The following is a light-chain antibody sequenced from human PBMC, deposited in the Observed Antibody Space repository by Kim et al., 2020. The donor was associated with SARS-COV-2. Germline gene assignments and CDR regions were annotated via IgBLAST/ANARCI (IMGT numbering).Light chain of an antibody. CDR1: QSVSSSY. CDR2: GAS. J-gene: IGKJ1*01. V-gene: IGKV3-20*01. Sequence: PGERATLSCRASQSVSSSYLAWYQHKPGQAPRLLIYGASSRATGIPDRFSGSGSGTDFTLTISRLEPEDFAVYYCQQYGSSLSWTFGQGTKVEIK. CDR3: QQYGSSLSWT.